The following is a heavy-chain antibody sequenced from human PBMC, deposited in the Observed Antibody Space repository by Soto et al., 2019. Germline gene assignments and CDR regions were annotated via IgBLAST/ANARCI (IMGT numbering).Heavy chain of an antibody. CDR3: ARDIAVAGYHYFDY. V-gene: IGHV3-30-3*01. Sequence: PGGSLRLSCAASGFTFSSYAMHWVRQAPGKGLEWVAVTSYDGSNKYYADPVKGRFTISRDNSKNTLYLQMNSLGVEDTAVYYCARDIAVAGYHYFDYWGQGTLVTVSS. J-gene: IGHJ4*02. D-gene: IGHD6-19*01. CDR1: GFTFSSYA. CDR2: TSYDGSNK.